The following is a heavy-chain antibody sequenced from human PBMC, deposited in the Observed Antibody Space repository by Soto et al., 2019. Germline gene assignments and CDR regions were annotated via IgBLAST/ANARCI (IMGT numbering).Heavy chain of an antibody. V-gene: IGHV4-39*01. CDR2: IYYSGST. CDR1: GGSISSSSYY. CDR3: ARGPYYDILTGIYYMDV. Sequence: PSETLSLTCTVSGGSISSSSYYWGWIRQPPGKGLEWIGSIYYSGSTYYNPSLKSRVTISVDTSKNQFSLKLSSVTAADTAVYYCARGPYYDILTGIYYMDVWGKGTTVTAP. D-gene: IGHD3-9*01. J-gene: IGHJ6*03.